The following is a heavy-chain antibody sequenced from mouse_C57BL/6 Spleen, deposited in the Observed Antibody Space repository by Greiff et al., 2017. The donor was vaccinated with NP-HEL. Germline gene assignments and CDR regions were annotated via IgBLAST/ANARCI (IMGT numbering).Heavy chain of an antibody. CDR2: IDPETGGT. V-gene: IGHV1-15*01. D-gene: IGHD5-1*01. J-gene: IGHJ2*01. CDR3: TREVFQVPPPFDY. Sequence: QVHVKQSGAELVRPGASVTLSCKASGYTFTDYEMHWVKQTPVHGLEWIGAIDPETGGTAYNQKFKGKAILTADKSSSTAYMELRSLTSEDSAVYYCTREVFQVPPPFDYWGQGTTLTVSS. CDR1: GYTFTDYE.